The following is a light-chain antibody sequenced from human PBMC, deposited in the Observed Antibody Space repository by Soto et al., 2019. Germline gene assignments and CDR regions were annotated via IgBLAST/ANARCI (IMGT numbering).Light chain of an antibody. CDR2: EGS. CDR3: CSYAGSSLYV. Sequence: ALTQPASVSGSPGQSITISCTGTSSDVGSYNLVSWYQQHPGKAPKLMIYEGSKRPSGVSNRFSGSKSGNTASLTISGLQAEDEADYYCCSYAGSSLYVFGTGTKLTVL. V-gene: IGLV2-23*01. J-gene: IGLJ1*01. CDR1: SSDVGSYNL.